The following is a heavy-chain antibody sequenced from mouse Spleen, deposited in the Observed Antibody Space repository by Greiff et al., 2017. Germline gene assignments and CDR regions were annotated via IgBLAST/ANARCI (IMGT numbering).Heavy chain of an antibody. CDR3: ARNWGYDVRAMDY. D-gene: IGHD2-2*01. CDR2: LWSGGST. Sequence: QVQLQQSGPGLVQPSQSLSITCTVSGFSLTSYGVHWVRQSPGKGLEWLGVLWSGGSTDSTAAFISRLSISKDNSTSQVFFKMNSLQADDTAIYYCARNWGYDVRAMDYWGQGTSVTVSS. V-gene: IGHV2-2*01. J-gene: IGHJ4*01. CDR1: GFSLTSYG.